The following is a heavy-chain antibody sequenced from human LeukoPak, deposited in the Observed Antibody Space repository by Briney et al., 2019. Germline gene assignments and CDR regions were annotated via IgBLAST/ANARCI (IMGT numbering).Heavy chain of an antibody. CDR2: ISGSGGST. J-gene: IGHJ4*02. Sequence: GGSLRLSCAASGFTFSSYAMGWVRQAPGKGLEWVSAISGSGGSTYYADSVKGRFTISRDNSKNTLYLQMNSLRAEDTAVYYCANANYGGNKDRRNYWGQGTLVTVSS. CDR1: GFTFSSYA. CDR3: ANANYGGNKDRRNY. D-gene: IGHD4-23*01. V-gene: IGHV3-23*01.